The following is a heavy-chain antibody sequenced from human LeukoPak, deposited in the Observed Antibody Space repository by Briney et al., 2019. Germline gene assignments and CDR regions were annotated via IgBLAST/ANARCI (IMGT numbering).Heavy chain of an antibody. J-gene: IGHJ4*02. CDR3: ARDTAAGTLGNFDY. V-gene: IGHV4-30-2*01. Sequence: SQTLSLTCTVSGGSISSGGYYWSWIRQPPGKGLEWIGYIYHSGSTYYNPSLKSRVTISVDRSKNQFSLKLSSVTAADTAVYYCARDTAAGTLGNFDYWGQGTLVTVSS. D-gene: IGHD1-26*01. CDR1: GGSISSGGYY. CDR2: IYHSGST.